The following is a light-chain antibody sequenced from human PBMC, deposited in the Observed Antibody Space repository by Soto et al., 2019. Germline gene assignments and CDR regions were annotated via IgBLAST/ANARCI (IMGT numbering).Light chain of an antibody. CDR2: AVS. CDR1: QGISNY. CDR3: QNYNTAPLT. V-gene: IGKV1-27*01. Sequence: DIPMTQSPSSLSASVGDRGTITCRASQGISNYLAWYQQKPGKVPHLLIFAVSTLQSGVPARFTRSESATDFTLTISRLQPEDVATYSCQNYNTAPLTFGGGTKVPIK. J-gene: IGKJ4*01.